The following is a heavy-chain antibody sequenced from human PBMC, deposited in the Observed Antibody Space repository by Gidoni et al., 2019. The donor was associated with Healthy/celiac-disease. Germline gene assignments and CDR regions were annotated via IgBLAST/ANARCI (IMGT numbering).Heavy chain of an antibody. D-gene: IGHD6-13*01. CDR2: IRSKANSYAT. Sequence: EVQLVESGGGLVQPGGSLKLSCAASGFTFSGSAMHWVRQASGKGLEWVGRIRSKANSYATAYAASVKGRFTISRDDSKNTAYLQMNSLKTEDTAVYYCTRQIGGIAAAETDYWGQGTLVTVSS. V-gene: IGHV3-73*02. CDR1: GFTFSGSA. CDR3: TRQIGGIAAAETDY. J-gene: IGHJ4*02.